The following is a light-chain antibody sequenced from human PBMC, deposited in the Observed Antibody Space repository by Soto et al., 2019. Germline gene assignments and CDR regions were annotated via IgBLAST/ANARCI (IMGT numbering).Light chain of an antibody. V-gene: IGKV3-20*01. Sequence: EIVLTQSPGTLSLSPGERATLSCRASQSFSSNYLAWYQQKPGQAPRLLIYAASSRATGIPDRFSGSGSGTDFTLTISRLEPEDFAVYYCQQYGSSPITFGQGTRLDIK. J-gene: IGKJ5*01. CDR2: AAS. CDR1: QSFSSNY. CDR3: QQYGSSPIT.